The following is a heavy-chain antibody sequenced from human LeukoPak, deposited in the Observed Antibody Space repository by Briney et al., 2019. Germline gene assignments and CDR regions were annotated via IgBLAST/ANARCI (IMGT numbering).Heavy chain of an antibody. CDR1: GGSISSGGYY. V-gene: IGHV4-31*03. CDR3: AREAVYRNSPPPPFFDY. CDR2: IYYSGST. J-gene: IGHJ4*02. Sequence: SQTLSLTCTVSGGSISSGGYYWSWIRQHPGKGLEWIGYIYYSGSTYYNPSLKSRVTISVDTSKNQFSLKLSSVTAADTAVYYCAREAVYRNSPPPPFFDYWGQGTLVTVSS. D-gene: IGHD4-4*01.